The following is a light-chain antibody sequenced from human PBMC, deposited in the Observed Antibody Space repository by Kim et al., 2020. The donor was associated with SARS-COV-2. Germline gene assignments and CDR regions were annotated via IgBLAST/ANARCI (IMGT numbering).Light chain of an antibody. V-gene: IGLV3-19*01. Sequence: ALGQTVRITCQGDSLRSYFASWYQKKPGQAPVLVFYGKNNRPSGIPDRFSGSYSGNTASLTITAAQAEDEADYYCNSRESSANHWMFGGGTKLTVL. CDR1: SLRSYF. CDR2: GKN. J-gene: IGLJ3*02. CDR3: NSRESSANHWM.